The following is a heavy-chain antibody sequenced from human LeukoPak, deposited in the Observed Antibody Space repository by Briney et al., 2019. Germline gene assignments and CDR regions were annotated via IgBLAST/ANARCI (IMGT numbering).Heavy chain of an antibody. D-gene: IGHD6-19*01. Sequence: SETLSLTCTVSGGSISSYYWSWIRQPPGKGLEWIGYIYYSGSTNYNPSLKSRVTISVDTSKNQFSLKLSSVTAADTAVYYCARESYSSGWFLVDYWGQGTLVTVSS. CDR1: GGSISSYY. J-gene: IGHJ4*02. CDR2: IYYSGST. CDR3: ARESYSSGWFLVDY. V-gene: IGHV4-59*01.